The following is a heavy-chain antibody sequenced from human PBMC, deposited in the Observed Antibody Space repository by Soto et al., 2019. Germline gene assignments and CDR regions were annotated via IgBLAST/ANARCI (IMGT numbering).Heavy chain of an antibody. Sequence: GGSLTLSCAGSGFTLSDHYIDWVRQAQGKGRGWVARYRDKAKGYSTAYAASAKGRHTTSRDDTKNSVYPQMNSLMTEDTAVYYYVSAKYFSDSSGYTNCFDYWGQGTLVTVSS. V-gene: IGHV3-72*01. CDR3: VSAKYFSDSSGYTNCFDY. CDR1: GFTLSDHY. D-gene: IGHD3-22*01. CDR2: YRDKAKGYST. J-gene: IGHJ4*02.